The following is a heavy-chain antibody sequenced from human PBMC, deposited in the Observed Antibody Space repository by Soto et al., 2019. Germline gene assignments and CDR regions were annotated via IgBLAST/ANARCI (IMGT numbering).Heavy chain of an antibody. J-gene: IGHJ5*01. CDR3: ARPGGEDWLLSNWFDS. D-gene: IGHD3-3*01. CDR1: GGAFSSHV. CDR2: IIPVFGTT. Sequence: QVQLVQSGAEVKKPGSSVKVSCQASGGAFSSHVISWVRQAPGQGLEWMGGIIPVFGTTNYAQKFQGRVTVTADTSTNTVYMELSSLRFDDTAVYFCARPGGEDWLLSNWFDSWGQGTLVTVSS. V-gene: IGHV1-69*06.